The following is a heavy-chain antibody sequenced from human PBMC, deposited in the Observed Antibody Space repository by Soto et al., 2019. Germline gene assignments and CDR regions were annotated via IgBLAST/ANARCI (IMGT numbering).Heavy chain of an antibody. D-gene: IGHD5-12*01. V-gene: IGHV1-69*13. Sequence: SVKVSCKASGCTFSSYAISWVRQAPGQGLEWMGGIIPIFGTANYAQKFQGRVTITADESTSTAYTELSSLRSEDTAVYYCARDGRGGRDGYNTPFDYWGQGTLVTVS. CDR2: IIPIFGTA. J-gene: IGHJ4*02. CDR1: GCTFSSYA. CDR3: ARDGRGGRDGYNTPFDY.